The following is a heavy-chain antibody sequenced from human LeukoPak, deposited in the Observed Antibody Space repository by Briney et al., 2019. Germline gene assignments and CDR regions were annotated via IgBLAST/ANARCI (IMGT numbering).Heavy chain of an antibody. CDR1: GGSISSYY. J-gene: IGHJ6*02. CDR2: IYYSGST. V-gene: IGHV4-59*01. Sequence: SETLSLTCTVSGGSISSYYWSWIRQPPGKGLEWIGYIYYSGSTNYNPSLKSRVTLSVDTSKNQFSLKLSSVTAADTAVYYCARGTIVGTPHGMDVWGQGTTVTVSS. CDR3: ARGTIVGTPHGMDV. D-gene: IGHD1-26*01.